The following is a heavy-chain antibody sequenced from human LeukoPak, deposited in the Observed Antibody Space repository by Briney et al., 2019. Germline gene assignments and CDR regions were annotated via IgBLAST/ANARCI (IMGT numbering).Heavy chain of an antibody. D-gene: IGHD6-13*01. CDR2: IKQDGSEK. CDR1: GFTFSSYS. V-gene: IGHV3-7*01. J-gene: IGHJ3*02. CDR3: ARAGSSSWYPLSFDI. Sequence: GGSLRLSCAASGFTFSSYSMNWVRQAPGKGLEWVANIKQDGSEKYYVDSVKGRFTISRDNAKNSLYLQMNSLRAEDTAVYYCARAGSSSWYPLSFDIWGQGTMVTVSS.